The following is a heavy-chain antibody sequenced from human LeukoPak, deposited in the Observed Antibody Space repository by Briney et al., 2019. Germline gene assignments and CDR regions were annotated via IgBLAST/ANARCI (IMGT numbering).Heavy chain of an antibody. CDR1: GGSINSYC. Sequence: SENLSLTCTVSGGSINSYCWNWSRQSPGHGLEWIGYGYDSATINYNPSLKRRVTISVDPSTKQFPLNLTSVTAADTAVYYCARLEMVVDATDNGMDVWGPGATVTVSS. J-gene: IGHJ6*02. CDR3: ARLEMVVDATDNGMDV. CDR2: GYDSATI. D-gene: IGHD2-15*01. V-gene: IGHV4-59*08.